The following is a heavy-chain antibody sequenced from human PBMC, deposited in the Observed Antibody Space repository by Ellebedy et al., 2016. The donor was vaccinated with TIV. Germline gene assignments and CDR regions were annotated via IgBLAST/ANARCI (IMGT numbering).Heavy chain of an antibody. J-gene: IGHJ6*02. Sequence: PGGSLRLSCATSGFTFDNFAMRWFRQAPGKGLEWVSAITGSGDRTFYADSVKGRFTVSRDTSKNTLYLQMNSLRAEDTAIYYCAKDMVFGGGKWEIDVWGQGTTVTVSS. CDR3: AKDMVFGGGKWEIDV. CDR1: GFTFDNFA. D-gene: IGHD1-26*01. CDR2: ITGSGDRT. V-gene: IGHV3-23*01.